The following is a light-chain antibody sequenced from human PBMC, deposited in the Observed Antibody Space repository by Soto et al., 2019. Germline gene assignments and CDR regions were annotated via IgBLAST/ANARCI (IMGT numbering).Light chain of an antibody. Sequence: EIVLTQSPATLSSSPGERATLSCRASQSVSSYLAWYQQKPGQAPRLLIYDASNRATGIPARFSGSGSGTDFTLTISSLEPEDFAVYYCQQRSNWPLLTFGGGTKVEIK. J-gene: IGKJ4*01. CDR2: DAS. CDR1: QSVSSY. V-gene: IGKV3-11*01. CDR3: QQRSNWPLLT.